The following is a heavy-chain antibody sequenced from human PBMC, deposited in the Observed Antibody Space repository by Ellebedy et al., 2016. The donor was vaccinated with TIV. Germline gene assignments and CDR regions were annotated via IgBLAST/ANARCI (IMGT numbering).Heavy chain of an antibody. Sequence: ASVKVSCKASGGTFTSYGISWVRQAPGQGLEWMGWINPNSGGTNYAQKFQGWVTMTRDTSISTAYMELSRLRSDDTAVYYCARSYCGGDCYGDAFDIWGQGTMVTVSS. CDR2: INPNSGGT. J-gene: IGHJ3*02. CDR3: ARSYCGGDCYGDAFDI. D-gene: IGHD2-21*02. V-gene: IGHV1-2*04. CDR1: GGTFTSYG.